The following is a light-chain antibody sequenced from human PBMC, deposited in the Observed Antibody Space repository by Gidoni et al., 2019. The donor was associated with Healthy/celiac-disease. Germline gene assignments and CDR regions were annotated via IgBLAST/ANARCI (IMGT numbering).Light chain of an antibody. CDR1: SSNIGSNT. Sequence: QSVLTQPPKASGTTGQGVTISCSGSSSNIGSNTVNWYQQLPGTAPKLLIYRNNQRPSGVPDRFSGSKSGTSASLAISGLQSEDEADYYCAAWDDSLNGVVFGGGTKLTVL. J-gene: IGLJ2*01. V-gene: IGLV1-44*01. CDR2: RNN. CDR3: AAWDDSLNGVV.